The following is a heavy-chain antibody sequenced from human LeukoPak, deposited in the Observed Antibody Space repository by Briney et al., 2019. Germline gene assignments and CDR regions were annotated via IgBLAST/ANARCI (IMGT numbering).Heavy chain of an antibody. D-gene: IGHD4-23*01. CDR2: INPNSGGT. CDR1: GYTFTGYY. V-gene: IGHV1-2*02. Sequence: AASVKVSCKASGYTFTGYYMHWVRQAPGQGLEWMGWINPNSGGTNYAQKFQGGVTMTRDTSISTAYMELSRLRSDDTAVYYCARARRSRYGGNSVSYAFDIWGQGTMVTVSS. J-gene: IGHJ3*02. CDR3: ARARRSRYGGNSVSYAFDI.